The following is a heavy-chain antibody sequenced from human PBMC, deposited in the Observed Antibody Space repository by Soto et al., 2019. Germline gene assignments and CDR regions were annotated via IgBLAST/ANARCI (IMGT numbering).Heavy chain of an antibody. V-gene: IGHV4-30-4*01. CDR2: IYYSGST. J-gene: IGHJ5*02. D-gene: IGHD2-2*02. Sequence: SETLSLTCTVSGGSISSGDYYWSWIRQPPGKGLEWIGYIYYSGSTYYNPSLKSRVTISVDTSKNQFSLKLSSVTAADTAVYYCARVIPKGYCSSTSCYKQNWFDPWGQGTLVTVLL. CDR3: ARVIPKGYCSSTSCYKQNWFDP. CDR1: GGSISSGDYY.